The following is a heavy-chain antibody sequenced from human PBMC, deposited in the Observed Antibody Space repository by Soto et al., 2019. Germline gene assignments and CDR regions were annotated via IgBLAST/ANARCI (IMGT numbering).Heavy chain of an antibody. V-gene: IGHV5-51*01. D-gene: IGHD3-3*02. Sequence: GESLKISWTGSGYGFINHWIAWVRQKPGQRLEWLGIIYPGESDSRYSPSFQGQATFSADKSINTAYLHLNSLRGEDTAVYYCARSGLALPYSASNWFDTRGQGTLVTLSA. CDR2: IYPGESDS. J-gene: IGHJ5*01. CDR1: GYGFINHW. CDR3: ARSGLALPYSASNWFDT.